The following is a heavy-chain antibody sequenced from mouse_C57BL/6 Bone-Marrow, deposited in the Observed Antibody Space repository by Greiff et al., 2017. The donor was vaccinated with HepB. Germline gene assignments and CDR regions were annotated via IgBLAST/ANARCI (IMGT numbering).Heavy chain of an antibody. J-gene: IGHJ3*01. V-gene: IGHV10-3*01. D-gene: IGHD2-4*01. CDR2: IRSKSSNYAT. CDR1: GFTFNTYA. CDR3: VSSSYYDYDDRFAY. Sequence: VESGGGLVQPKGSLKLSCSASGFTFNTYAMHWVRQAPGTGLEWVARIRSKSSNYATYYADSVKDRFTISRDDSQSMLYLQMNNLKTEDTAMYYCVSSSYYDYDDRFAYWGQGTLVTVSA.